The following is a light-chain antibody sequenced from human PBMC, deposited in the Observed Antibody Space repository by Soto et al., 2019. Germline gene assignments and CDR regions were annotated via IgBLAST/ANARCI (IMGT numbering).Light chain of an antibody. CDR2: ENN. Sequence: QSVLTQPPSVSAAPGQKVTISCSGSSSNIGNNYVSWYQQLPGTAPKLLIYENNKRPSGIPDRFSGSKSGTSATLGITGLQTGDEADYYCGTWDSSLSAAVFGGRTQLTVL. CDR3: GTWDSSLSAAV. J-gene: IGLJ3*02. CDR1: SSNIGNNY. V-gene: IGLV1-51*02.